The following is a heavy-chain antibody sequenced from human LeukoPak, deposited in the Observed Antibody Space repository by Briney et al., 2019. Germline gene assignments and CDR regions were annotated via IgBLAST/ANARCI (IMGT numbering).Heavy chain of an antibody. V-gene: IGHV4-59*01. CDR2: IYYSGSA. J-gene: IGHJ4*02. CDR1: GGSISSYY. D-gene: IGHD5-18*01. Sequence: PSETLSLTCTVSGGSISSYYWRWIRPPPRKGLEWIGSIYYSGSANYNPSLKSRVTISVDTSKNQFSLKLSSVTAADTAVYYCAREVVNTYGYEYWGQGSLVTVSS. CDR3: AREVVNTYGYEY.